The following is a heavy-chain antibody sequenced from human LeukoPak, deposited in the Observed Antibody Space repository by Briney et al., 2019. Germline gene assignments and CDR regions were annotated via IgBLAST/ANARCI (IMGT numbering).Heavy chain of an antibody. Sequence: PGRSLRLSCAASGFTFSSYGMHWVRQAPGKGLEWVAVISYDGSNKYYADSVKGRFTISRDNSKNTLYLQMNSLRAEDAAVYYCARTSGGQEWLLYLSYWGQGTLVTVSS. CDR3: ARTSGGQEWLLYLSY. J-gene: IGHJ4*02. V-gene: IGHV3-30*03. D-gene: IGHD3-3*01. CDR2: ISYDGSNK. CDR1: GFTFSSYG.